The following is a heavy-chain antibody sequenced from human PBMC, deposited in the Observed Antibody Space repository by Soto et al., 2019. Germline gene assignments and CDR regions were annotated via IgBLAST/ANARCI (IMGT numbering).Heavy chain of an antibody. D-gene: IGHD3-10*01. CDR3: ARDPGSGSYYGWFDP. V-gene: IGHV4-61*08. CDR2: IYYSGST. CDR1: GCSISSGGYS. Sequence: SDTLSLTCVVSGCSISSGGYSWSWIRQPPGKGLEWIGYIYYSGSTNYNPSLKSRVTISVDTSKNQFSLKLSSVTAADTAVYYCARDPGSGSYYGWFDPWGQGTLVTVS. J-gene: IGHJ5*02.